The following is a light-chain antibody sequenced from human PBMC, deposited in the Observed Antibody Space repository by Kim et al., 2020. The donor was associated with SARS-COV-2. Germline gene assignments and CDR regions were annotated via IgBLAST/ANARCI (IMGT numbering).Light chain of an antibody. J-gene: IGKJ4*01. CDR1: QDISNN. Sequence: ASLRERITNTCQASQDISNNLNWYQQRPGKAPKLLIYDASNLDTGVPSRFSGSGSGTDFSFTIASLQPEDIATYYCQQYDNLLITFGGGTKVDIK. V-gene: IGKV1-33*01. CDR3: QQYDNLLIT. CDR2: DAS.